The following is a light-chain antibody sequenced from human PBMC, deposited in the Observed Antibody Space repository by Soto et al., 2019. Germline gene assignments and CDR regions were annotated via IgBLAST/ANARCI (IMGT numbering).Light chain of an antibody. V-gene: IGKV3-20*01. Sequence: EIVLTQSPATLSLSPGERATLSCRASHSVSSYLAWYQQKPGQAPRLLIYAASRRATGIPDRFSGSGSGTDFTLTISRLEPEDFAVYYCQQYGSSPWTFGQGTKVDIK. CDR3: QQYGSSPWT. CDR1: HSVSSY. J-gene: IGKJ1*01. CDR2: AAS.